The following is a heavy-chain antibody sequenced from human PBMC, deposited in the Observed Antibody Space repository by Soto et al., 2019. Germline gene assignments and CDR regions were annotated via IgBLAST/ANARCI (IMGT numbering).Heavy chain of an antibody. CDR1: GYTFTNYA. Sequence: VKVSFKASGYTFTNYAIHWGGQAPRKRLEWMGWINAGNGNTKYSQKFQGRVTITRDTSASTAYMELSSLRSEDTAVYYCARERGYYGSGSYYTYAWGQGTLVTVSS. V-gene: IGHV1-3*01. D-gene: IGHD3-10*01. CDR3: ARERGYYGSGSYYTYA. J-gene: IGHJ5*02. CDR2: INAGNGNT.